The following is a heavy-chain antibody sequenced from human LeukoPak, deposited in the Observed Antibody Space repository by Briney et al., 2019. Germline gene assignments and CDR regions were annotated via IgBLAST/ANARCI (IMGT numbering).Heavy chain of an antibody. CDR1: GFTFKNYA. CDR2: IPHDGSNK. V-gene: IGHV3-30-3*01. Sequence: GGSLRLSCAASGFTFKNYAIHWVRQAPGKGLEWVAAIPHDGSNKYYADSVKGRLTISRDNSKNMLYLQMNSLRPEDTAVYYCASGRGPFDFWGQGTLVTVSS. J-gene: IGHJ4*02. CDR3: ASGRGPFDF. D-gene: IGHD1-1*01.